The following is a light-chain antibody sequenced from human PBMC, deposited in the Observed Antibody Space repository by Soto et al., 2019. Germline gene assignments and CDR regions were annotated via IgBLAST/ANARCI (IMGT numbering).Light chain of an antibody. J-gene: IGLJ1*01. Sequence: QSALTQPASVSGSPGQSITISCTGTISDVGGYDYVSWYQQHPGKAPKLMIYDVSNRPSGVSNRFSGSKSGHTASLTISGLQAEDEADYYCSSYTTSGTYVFGPGTKVTVL. CDR3: SSYTTSGTYV. V-gene: IGLV2-14*01. CDR2: DVS. CDR1: ISDVGGYDY.